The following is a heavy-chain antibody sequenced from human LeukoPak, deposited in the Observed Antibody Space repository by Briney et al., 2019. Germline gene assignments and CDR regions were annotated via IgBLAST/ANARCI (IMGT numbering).Heavy chain of an antibody. CDR3: ARDRYYYDSRGYSRMDV. V-gene: IGHV4-59*12. D-gene: IGHD3-22*01. Sequence: SETLSLTCTASGVSISSYYWSWIRQPPGKGLEWIGYIYYSGSTNYNPSLKSRGTISGDTSKNQFSLKLSSVTAADTAVYYCARDRYYYDSRGYSRMDVWGKGTTVTISS. CDR2: IYYSGST. J-gene: IGHJ6*04. CDR1: GVSISSYY.